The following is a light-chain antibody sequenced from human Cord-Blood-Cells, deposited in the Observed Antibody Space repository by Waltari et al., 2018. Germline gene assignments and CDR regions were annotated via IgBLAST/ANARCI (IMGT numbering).Light chain of an antibody. V-gene: IGLV2-14*03. CDR3: SSYTSSSSYV. CDR1: SSAVGGYNY. Sequence: QSALTQPASVSGSPGQSITIYCTGTSSAVGGYNYVSWYQQHPGKAPKLMIYDVSNRPSGVSNRFSGSKSGNTAPLTISGLQAEDEADYYCSSYTSSSSYVFGTGTKVTVL. CDR2: DVS. J-gene: IGLJ1*01.